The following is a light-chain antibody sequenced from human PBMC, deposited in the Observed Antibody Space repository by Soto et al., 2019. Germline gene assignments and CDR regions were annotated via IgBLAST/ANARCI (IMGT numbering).Light chain of an antibody. CDR1: SSNIGAGYD. J-gene: IGLJ3*02. CDR3: QSYDSSLSWV. V-gene: IGLV1-40*01. CDR2: GNS. Sequence: QSVLTQPPSVSGAPGQRVTISCTGSSSNIGAGYDVHWYQHLPGTAPKLLIYGNSNRPSGVPDRFSGSKSGTSASLAITGLQAEDEADYYCQSYDSSLSWVFGGGTKVTVL.